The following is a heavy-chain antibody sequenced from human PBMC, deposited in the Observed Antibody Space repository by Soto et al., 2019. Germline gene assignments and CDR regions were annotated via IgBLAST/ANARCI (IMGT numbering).Heavy chain of an antibody. CDR3: ARDYGDYVARALFDY. V-gene: IGHV4-39*02. CDR1: SGSMSSTRYY. CDR2: IYYSGST. D-gene: IGHD4-17*01. Sequence: SESLALTCTACSGSMSSTRYYWGWISQPPGKGLEWIGSIYYSGSTYYNPSLKSRVTISVDTSKNQFSLKLSSVTAADTAVYNCARDYGDYVARALFDYWGQGTLVTVSS. J-gene: IGHJ4*02.